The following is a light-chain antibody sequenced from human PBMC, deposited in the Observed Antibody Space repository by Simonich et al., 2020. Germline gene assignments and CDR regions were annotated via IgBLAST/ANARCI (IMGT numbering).Light chain of an antibody. CDR2: SNN. V-gene: IGLV1-44*01. Sequence: QSVLPQPPSASGTPGQRVTISCSGSSSNIGSNTVNWYPQLPGTAPKLLIHSNNQRPSGVPDRFSGSKSGTSASLAISGLQSEDEADYYCAAWDDSLNGWVFGGGTKLTVL. J-gene: IGLJ3*02. CDR3: AAWDDSLNGWV. CDR1: SSNIGSNT.